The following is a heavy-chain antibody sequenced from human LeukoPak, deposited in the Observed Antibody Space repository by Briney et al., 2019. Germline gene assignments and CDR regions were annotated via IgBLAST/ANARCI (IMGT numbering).Heavy chain of an antibody. J-gene: IGHJ6*02. CDR1: GFTFTSSA. CDR3: AADPLYDSSGYYHSYGMDV. CDR2: IVVGSGNT. D-gene: IGHD3-22*01. Sequence: GTSVKVSCKASGFTFTSSAMQWVRQARGQRLEWIGWIVVGSGNTNYAQKFQERVTITRDMSTSTAYMELGSLRSEDTAVYYCAADPLYDSSGYYHSYGMDVWGQGTTVTVSS. V-gene: IGHV1-58*02.